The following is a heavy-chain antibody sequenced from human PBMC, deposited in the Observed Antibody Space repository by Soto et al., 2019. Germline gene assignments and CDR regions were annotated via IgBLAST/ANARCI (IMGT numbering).Heavy chain of an antibody. V-gene: IGHV3-33*01. CDR2: IWYDGSNK. Sequence: QVQLVESGGGVVQPGRSLRLSCAASGFTFSSYGIHWVRQAPGKGLEWVAVIWYDGSNKYYADSVKGRFTISRDNSKNTLYLQMNSLRAEDTAVYYCARTAYSSGWYYFDYWGQGTLVTVSS. CDR3: ARTAYSSGWYYFDY. J-gene: IGHJ4*02. D-gene: IGHD6-19*01. CDR1: GFTFSSYG.